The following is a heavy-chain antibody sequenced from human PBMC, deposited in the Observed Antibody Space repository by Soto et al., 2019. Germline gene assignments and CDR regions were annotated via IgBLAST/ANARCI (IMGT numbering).Heavy chain of an antibody. CDR3: ARHLWCKQLVPYYYGMDV. CDR1: GYSFTSYW. CDR2: IYPGDSDT. J-gene: IGHJ6*02. Sequence: GESLKISCKGSGYSFTSYWIGWVRQMPGKGLEWMGIIYPGDSDTRYSPSFQGQVTISADKSISTAYLQWSSLKASDPAMYYCARHLWCKQLVPYYYGMDVWGQGTTVTVSS. V-gene: IGHV5-51*01. D-gene: IGHD6-13*01.